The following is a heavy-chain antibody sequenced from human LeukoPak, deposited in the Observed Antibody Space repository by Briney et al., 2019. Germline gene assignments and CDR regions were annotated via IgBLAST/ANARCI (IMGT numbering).Heavy chain of an antibody. Sequence: SETLSLTCTVSGGSISSTGYYWGWIRQPPGKGLEWIGTISYSGSTYYSLSLKSRVTTSVDTSKNQFSLKLNSVTAADTAVYYCATGYRVFDYWGQGTLVTVSS. D-gene: IGHD2-2*02. CDR3: ATGYRVFDY. J-gene: IGHJ4*02. CDR2: ISYSGST. CDR1: GGSISSTGYY. V-gene: IGHV4-39*01.